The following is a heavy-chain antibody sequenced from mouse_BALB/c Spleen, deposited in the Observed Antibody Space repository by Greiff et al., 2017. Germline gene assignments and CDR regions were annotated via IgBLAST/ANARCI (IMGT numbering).Heavy chain of an antibody. J-gene: IGHJ4*01. CDR3: AKSFITTVVATRYAMDY. D-gene: IGHD1-1*01. V-gene: IGHV5-9-4*01. CDR1: GFTFSSYA. Sequence: DVKLVESGGGLVKPGGSLKLSCAASGFTFSSYAMSWVRQSPEKRLEWVAEISSGGSYTYYPDTVTGRFTISRDNAKNTLYLEMSSLRSEDTAMYYCAKSFITTVVATRYAMDYWGQGTSVTVSS. CDR2: ISSGGSYT.